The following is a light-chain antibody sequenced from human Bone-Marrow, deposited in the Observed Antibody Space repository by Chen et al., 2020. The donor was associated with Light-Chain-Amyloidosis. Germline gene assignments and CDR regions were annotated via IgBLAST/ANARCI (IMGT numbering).Light chain of an antibody. V-gene: IGLV6-57*01. CDR3: QSYRGISQGV. CDR1: SGSIATNY. J-gene: IGLJ3*02. CDR2: EDD. Sequence: NFMLTQPHSVSESPGKTVIISCTRSSGSIATNYVQWYQQRPASSPTTVIYEDDQGPSGFPDRFAGSNDWYSNSASLTISGLKTEEVAEYYSQSYRGISQGVVGEGTKLTGL.